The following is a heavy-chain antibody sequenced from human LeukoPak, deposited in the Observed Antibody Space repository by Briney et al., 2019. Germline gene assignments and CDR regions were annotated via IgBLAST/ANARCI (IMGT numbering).Heavy chain of an antibody. CDR2: ITGSGANT. CDR1: GFTFSSYG. V-gene: IGHV3-23*01. CDR3: ASLMSRVIVTGDFDN. J-gene: IGHJ4*02. Sequence: GGSLRLSCAASGFTFSSYGMHWVRQAPGKGLEWISGITGSGANTYYADSVKGRFTISRDNSKNTLSLQMNSLRAEDTAVYYCASLMSRVIVTGDFDNWGQGTLVTVSS. D-gene: IGHD1-14*01.